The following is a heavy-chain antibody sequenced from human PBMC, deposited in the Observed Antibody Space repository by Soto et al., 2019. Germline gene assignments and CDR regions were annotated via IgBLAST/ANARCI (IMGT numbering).Heavy chain of an antibody. CDR1: NGSISTYY. D-gene: IGHD3-9*01. Sequence: ASETLSLTCSVSNGSISTYYWTWVRQPPGKGLEWIGYVYYSGSTNYNPSLKSRVAMSIDTSKNQFSLELKSVTAADTATYYCVRDYLLTGFDTWGQGTLVTVSS. CDR2: VYYSGST. V-gene: IGHV4-59*01. CDR3: VRDYLLTGFDT. J-gene: IGHJ5*02.